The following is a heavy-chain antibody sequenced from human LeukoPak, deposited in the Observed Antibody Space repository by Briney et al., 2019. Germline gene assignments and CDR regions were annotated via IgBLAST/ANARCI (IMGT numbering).Heavy chain of an antibody. V-gene: IGHV3-30*04. D-gene: IGHD3-22*01. Sequence: GRSPRLSCAASGFTFSSYAMHWVRQAPGKGLEWVAVISYDGSNKYYADSVKGRFTISRDNSKNTLYLQMNSLRAEDTAVYYCARDGHYYDSSGYYSLDYWGQGTLVTVSS. CDR2: ISYDGSNK. J-gene: IGHJ4*02. CDR3: ARDGHYYDSSGYYSLDY. CDR1: GFTFSSYA.